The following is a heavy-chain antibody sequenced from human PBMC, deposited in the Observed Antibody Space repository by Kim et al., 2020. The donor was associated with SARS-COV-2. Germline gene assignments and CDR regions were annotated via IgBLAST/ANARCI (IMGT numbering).Heavy chain of an antibody. D-gene: IGHD2-15*01. J-gene: IGHJ1*01. V-gene: IGHV3-33*01. Sequence: GGSLRLSCAASGFTFSSYGMHWVRQAPGKGLEWVAVIWYDGSNKYYADSVKGRFTISRDNSKNTLYLQMNSLRAEDTAVYYCARGSMVVAASLYFQHWGQGTLVTVSS. CDR3: ARGSMVVAASLYFQH. CDR2: IWYDGSNK. CDR1: GFTFSSYG.